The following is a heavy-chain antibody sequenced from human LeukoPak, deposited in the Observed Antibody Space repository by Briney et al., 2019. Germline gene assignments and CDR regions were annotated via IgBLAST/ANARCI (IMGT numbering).Heavy chain of an antibody. Sequence: GGSLRLSCAASGFPFSSYAMSWVRQAPGEGLQWVSSISGSGSSTYYADSVRGRFTISRDNSKNTLYLQMNSLRAEDTAIYYCAKIHQNRVVVGAKGAFDIWGQGTVVTVSS. V-gene: IGHV3-23*01. CDR3: AKIHQNRVVVGAKGAFDI. CDR2: ISGSGSST. CDR1: GFPFSSYA. D-gene: IGHD2-15*01. J-gene: IGHJ3*02.